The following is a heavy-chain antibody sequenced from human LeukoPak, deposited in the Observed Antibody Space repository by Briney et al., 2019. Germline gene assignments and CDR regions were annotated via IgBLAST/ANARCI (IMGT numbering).Heavy chain of an antibody. D-gene: IGHD6-6*01. Sequence: PSETLSLTCAVYGETFRGYFWSWIRQPPGKGLEWIGEINHSGYTNYNPSLKSRVIISVDTSKNQFSLKLSSVTAADTAVYYCARGRAAREYYYYYYYMDVWGKGTTVTVSS. CDR1: GETFRGYF. CDR3: ARGRAAREYYYYYYYMDV. J-gene: IGHJ6*03. V-gene: IGHV4-34*01. CDR2: INHSGYT.